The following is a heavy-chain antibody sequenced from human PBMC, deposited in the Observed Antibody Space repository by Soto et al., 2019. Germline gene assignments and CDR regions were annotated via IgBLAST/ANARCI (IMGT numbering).Heavy chain of an antibody. Sequence: SETLSLTCAVYGGSFSGYYWSWIRQPPGKGLEWIGEINHSGSTYYNPSLKSRVTISADTSKNQFSLKLSSVTAADTAVYYCARLIAAAGGNRAYWGQGTLVTVSS. CDR1: GGSFSGYY. CDR2: INHSGST. D-gene: IGHD6-13*01. V-gene: IGHV4-34*01. CDR3: ARLIAAAGGNRAY. J-gene: IGHJ4*02.